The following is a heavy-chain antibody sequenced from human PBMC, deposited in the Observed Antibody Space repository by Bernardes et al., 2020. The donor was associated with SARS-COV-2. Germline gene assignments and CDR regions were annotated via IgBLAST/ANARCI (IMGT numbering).Heavy chain of an antibody. CDR3: ARDSRGHYYYGMDV. CDR1: GGSISSYY. Sequence: SETLSLTCTVSGGSISSYYWSWIRQPPGKGLEWIGYIYYSGSTNYNPSLKSRVTISVDTSKNQFSLKLSSVTAADTAVYYCARDSRGHYYYGMDVWGQGTTVTVSS. V-gene: IGHV4-59*01. J-gene: IGHJ6*02. CDR2: IYYSGST. D-gene: IGHD5-12*01.